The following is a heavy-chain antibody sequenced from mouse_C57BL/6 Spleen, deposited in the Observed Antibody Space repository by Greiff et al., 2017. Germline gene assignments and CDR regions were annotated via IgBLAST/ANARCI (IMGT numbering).Heavy chain of an antibody. CDR3: ARGGYPAWCAY. CDR1: GYTFTDYY. Sequence: VQLQQSGPELVKPGASVKISCKASGYTFTDYYMNWVKQSHGKSLEWIGDINPNNGGTSYNQKFKGKATLTGDKSSSPAYMELRSLTSEDSAVYYCARGGYPAWCAYWGQGTLVTVSA. CDR2: INPNNGGT. V-gene: IGHV1-26*01. J-gene: IGHJ3*01. D-gene: IGHD3-1*01.